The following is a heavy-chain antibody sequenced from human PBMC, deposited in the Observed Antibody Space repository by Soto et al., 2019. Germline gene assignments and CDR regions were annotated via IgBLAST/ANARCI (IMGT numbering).Heavy chain of an antibody. V-gene: IGHV1-18*01. CDR3: ARDLCSGCWFDP. Sequence: QVQLVQSGAEVKKPGASVKVSCKASGYTFTNYGISWVRQAPGQGLEWMGWISAYNGNTKYAQKVQGRVTMTTDTATSTAYMELRSLRSDDTAVYYRARDLCSGCWFDPWGQGTLVSVSS. J-gene: IGHJ5*02. CDR1: GYTFTNYG. CDR2: ISAYNGNT. D-gene: IGHD2-15*01.